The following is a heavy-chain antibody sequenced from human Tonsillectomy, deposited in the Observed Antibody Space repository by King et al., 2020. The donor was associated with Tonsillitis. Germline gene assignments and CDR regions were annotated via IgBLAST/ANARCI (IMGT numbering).Heavy chain of an antibody. CDR1: GFTFSNYG. D-gene: IGHD6-19*01. J-gene: IGHJ4*02. CDR2: ISYDGSNK. V-gene: IGHV3-30*18. CDR3: AKEVGIANGWYGRGDY. Sequence: VQLVESGGGVVQPGRSLRLSCAASGFTFSNYGIHWVRQAPGKGLEWVAVISYDGSNKYYADSVKGRFTISRDNSKSTLYLQMNSLRAEDTAVYYCAKEVGIANGWYGRGDYWGQGTLVTVSS.